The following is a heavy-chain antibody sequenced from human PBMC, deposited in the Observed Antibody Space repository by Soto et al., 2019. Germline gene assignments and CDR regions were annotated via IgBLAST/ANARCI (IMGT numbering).Heavy chain of an antibody. V-gene: IGHV1-18*01. J-gene: IGHJ2*01. D-gene: IGHD1-20*01. CDR2: ISAYNANT. Sequence: QVHLVQSGAEVKKPGASVKVYCKASGYTLTRYGITWVRQAPGQGLEWMGSISAYNANTNYAQKLQGRLTMTTDTSTSTAYMELRSLTSDDTAVYYCAREVFRYFDLWGRGTLVSVSS. CDR3: AREVFRYFDL. CDR1: GYTLTRYG.